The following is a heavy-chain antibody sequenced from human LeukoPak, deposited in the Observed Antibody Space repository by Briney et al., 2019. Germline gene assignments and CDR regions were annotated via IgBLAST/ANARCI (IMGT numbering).Heavy chain of an antibody. Sequence: GASVKVSCKAFRYTFSSYYMHWVRRAPGQGLEWMGTINPSAGSTRFAQKFQGRISMTRDMSPTTVFMELTSLTSDDTAEYYCARAIAAGGYYFDYWGQGTLVTVSS. CDR3: ARAIAAGGYYFDY. D-gene: IGHD2-15*01. V-gene: IGHV1-46*01. CDR2: INPSAGST. CDR1: RYTFSSYY. J-gene: IGHJ4*02.